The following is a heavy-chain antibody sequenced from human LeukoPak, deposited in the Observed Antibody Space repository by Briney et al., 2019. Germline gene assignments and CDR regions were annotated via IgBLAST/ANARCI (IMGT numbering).Heavy chain of an antibody. CDR1: GGSISPYF. D-gene: IGHD3-3*01. CDR3: ASGGRGRYYDFGSGYAHDAFDI. CDR2: IYYSGST. V-gene: IGHV4-59*01. Sequence: SETLSLTCTVSGGSISPYFWSWIRQPPGKGLEWIGYIYYSGSTNYNPSLKSRVTISVDTSKNQFSLKLSSVTAADTAVYYCASGGRGRYYDFGSGYAHDAFDIWGQGTVVTVSS. J-gene: IGHJ3*02.